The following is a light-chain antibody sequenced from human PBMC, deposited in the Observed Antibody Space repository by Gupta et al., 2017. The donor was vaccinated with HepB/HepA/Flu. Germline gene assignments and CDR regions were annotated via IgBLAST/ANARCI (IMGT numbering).Light chain of an antibody. CDR1: SSNIGSNT. CDR2: NNN. V-gene: IGLV1-44*01. Sequence: QSVLTKPPSASGTPGQRVTISCSGSSSNIGSNTVNWYRQLPGTAPKLLIYNNNQRPSGVPDRFSCYTPGTYASPDIRGLQSEDEAEDYCAKWGDPPCSVVFGGGTKLTVL. J-gene: IGLJ2*01. CDR3: AKWGDPPCSVV.